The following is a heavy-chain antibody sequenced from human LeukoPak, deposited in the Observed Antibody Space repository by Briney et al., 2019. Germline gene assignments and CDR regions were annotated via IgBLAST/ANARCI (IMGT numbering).Heavy chain of an antibody. CDR2: VSRTDGST. D-gene: IGHD2/OR15-2a*01. J-gene: IGHJ4*02. V-gene: IGHV3-23*01. CDR1: GFTFTTYA. CDR3: AKHNSWGFDC. Sequence: GGSLRLSCAASGFTFTTYAMAWVRQAPGKGLEWVSTVSRTDGSTYYADSVKGRFTISRDNSKNTLYLQMNSLRAEDTAIYYCAKHNSWGFDCRGQGTLVTVSS.